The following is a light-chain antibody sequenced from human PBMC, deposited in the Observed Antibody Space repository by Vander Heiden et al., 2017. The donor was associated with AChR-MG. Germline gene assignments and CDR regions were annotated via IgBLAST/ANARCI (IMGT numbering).Light chain of an antibody. J-gene: IGLJ2*01. CDR1: NIGTKS. Sequence: YVVTQPPSVSVAPGKTARITCGGNNIGTKSVQWYQQKPGQAPVLVVYDDSDRPSGIPERFSGSNSGNMATLTIARVEAGDEADYFCQVWDSDSDHPVVFGGGTKVTVL. V-gene: IGLV3-21*03. CDR2: DDS. CDR3: QVWDSDSDHPVV.